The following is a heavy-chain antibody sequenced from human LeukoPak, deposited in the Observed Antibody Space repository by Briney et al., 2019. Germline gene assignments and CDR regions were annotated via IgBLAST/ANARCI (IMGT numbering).Heavy chain of an antibody. V-gene: IGHV3-7*01. CDR2: IKQDGSEK. Sequence: GGSLRLSCAASGFTFSSYWMSWVRQAPGKGLEWVANIKQDGSEKYYVDSVKGRFTISRDNAKNSLYLQMNSLRAEDTAVYYCARDPYGSDYGWFDPCGQGTLVTVSS. D-gene: IGHD3-10*01. J-gene: IGHJ5*02. CDR3: ARDPYGSDYGWFDP. CDR1: GFTFSSYW.